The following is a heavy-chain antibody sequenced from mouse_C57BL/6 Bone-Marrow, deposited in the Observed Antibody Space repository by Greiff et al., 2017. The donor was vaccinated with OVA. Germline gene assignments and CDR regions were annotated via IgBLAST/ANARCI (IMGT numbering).Heavy chain of an antibody. CDR1: GYTFTSYW. J-gene: IGHJ2*01. V-gene: IGHV1-50*01. D-gene: IGHD4-1*01. Sequence: QVQLQQPGAELVKPGASVKLSCKASGYTFTSYWMQWVKQRPGQGLEWIGEIDPSDSYTNYNQKFKGKATLTVDTSSSTAYMQLSSLTSEDSAVYYCARRELGRDDWGKGTTLTVSS. CDR3: ARRELGRDD. CDR2: IDPSDSYT.